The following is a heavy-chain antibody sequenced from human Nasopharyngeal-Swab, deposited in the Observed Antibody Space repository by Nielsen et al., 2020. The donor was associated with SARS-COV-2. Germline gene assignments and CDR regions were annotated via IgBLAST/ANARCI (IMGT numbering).Heavy chain of an antibody. J-gene: IGHJ6*02. Sequence: GGSLRLSCAASGFTFSSYWMSWVRQAPGKGLEWLANIKQDGSEKYYVDSVKGRFTISRDNAKNSLYLQMNSLRAEDTAVYYCARDGIAVAAHYYYYGMDVWGQGTTVTVSS. CDR3: ARDGIAVAAHYYYYGMDV. V-gene: IGHV3-7*01. CDR1: GFTFSSYW. D-gene: IGHD6-19*01. CDR2: IKQDGSEK.